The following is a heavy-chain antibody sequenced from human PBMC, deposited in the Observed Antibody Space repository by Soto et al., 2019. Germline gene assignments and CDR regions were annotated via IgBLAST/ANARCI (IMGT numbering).Heavy chain of an antibody. J-gene: IGHJ4*02. V-gene: IGHV5-51*01. D-gene: IGHD6-19*01. CDR1: GYSFTSYW. Sequence: GESLKISCKGSGYSFTSYWIGWVRQMPGKGLEWMGIIYPGDSDTRYSPSFQGQGTTSADKSISTAYLQWSSLKASDTAMYYCARLKYSSGWYRGGYFDYWGQGTLVPVSS. CDR2: IYPGDSDT. CDR3: ARLKYSSGWYRGGYFDY.